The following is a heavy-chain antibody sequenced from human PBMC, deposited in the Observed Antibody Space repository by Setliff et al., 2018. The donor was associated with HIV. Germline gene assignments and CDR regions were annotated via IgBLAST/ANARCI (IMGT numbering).Heavy chain of an antibody. CDR2: IYYSGST. J-gene: IGHJ1*01. D-gene: IGHD3-3*01. CDR1: GGSISSSSYY. Sequence: SETLSLTCTVSGGSISSSSYYWAWIRQPPGKGLEWIGNIYYSGSTYYNPSLKSRGAMSVDKSKNHISLRLSSVTAADTAVYYCARVTGYYDFWSGPAGYFQPWGQGTRVTVSS. CDR3: ARVTGYYDFWSGPAGYFQP. V-gene: IGHV4-39*02.